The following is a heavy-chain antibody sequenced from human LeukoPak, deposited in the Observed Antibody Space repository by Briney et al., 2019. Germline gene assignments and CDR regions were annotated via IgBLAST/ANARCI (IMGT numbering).Heavy chain of an antibody. D-gene: IGHD4-17*01. CDR1: GFTFSSYS. J-gene: IGHJ6*02. CDR3: AREHYGDYVLYYYYGMDV. Sequence: PGGSLRLSCAASGFTFSSYSMNWVRQAPGKGLEWVSSISSSSSYIYYADSVKGRFAISRDNAKNSLYLQMNSLRAEDTAVYYCAREHYGDYVLYYYYGMDVWGQGTTVTVSS. V-gene: IGHV3-21*01. CDR2: ISSSSSYI.